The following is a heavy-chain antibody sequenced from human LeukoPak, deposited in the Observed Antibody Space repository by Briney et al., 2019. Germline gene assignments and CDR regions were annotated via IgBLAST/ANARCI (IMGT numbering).Heavy chain of an antibody. J-gene: IGHJ4*02. V-gene: IGHV4-39*01. Sequence: KPSETLSLTCTVSGGSISSSSYYWGWIRQPPGKGLEWIGSIYYSGSTYYNPSLKSRVTISVDTSKNQFSLKLSSVTAADTAVYYCARSRPSYYDILTGYYDFDYWGQGTLVTVSS. CDR2: IYYSGST. D-gene: IGHD3-9*01. CDR1: GGSISSSSYY. CDR3: ARSRPSYYDILTGYYDFDY.